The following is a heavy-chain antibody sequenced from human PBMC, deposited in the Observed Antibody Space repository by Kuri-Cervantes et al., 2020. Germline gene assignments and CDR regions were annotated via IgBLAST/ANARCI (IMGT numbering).Heavy chain of an antibody. CDR1: GFTFSSYW. J-gene: IGHJ5*02. CDR3: ARERRAGTPGWFDP. Sequence: GESLKISCAASGFTFSSYWMHWARQAPGKGLVWVSRINSDGSSTSYADSVKGRFTISRDNAKNTLYLQMNSLRAEDTAVYYCARERRAGTPGWFDPWGQGTLVTVSS. CDR2: INSDGSST. D-gene: IGHD6-13*01. V-gene: IGHV3-74*01.